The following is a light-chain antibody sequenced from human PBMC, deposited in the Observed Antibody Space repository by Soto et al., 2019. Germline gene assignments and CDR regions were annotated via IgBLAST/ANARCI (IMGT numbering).Light chain of an antibody. CDR1: KNDIGVYDF. CDR2: EVV. Sequence: QPVLTQPPSASGSHGQSVPISCTGTKNDIGVYDFVSWYQHHPGKAPRLIIYEVVQRPSGVPDRFSGSKSGNTASLTVSGLQAAEEADYFCKSYAGSNTYVFGSGTNVTVL. CDR3: KSYAGSNTYV. V-gene: IGLV2-8*01. J-gene: IGLJ1*01.